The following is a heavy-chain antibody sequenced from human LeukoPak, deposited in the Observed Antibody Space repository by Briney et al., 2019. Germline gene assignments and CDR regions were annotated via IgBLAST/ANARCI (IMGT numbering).Heavy chain of an antibody. CDR2: IYTSGST. J-gene: IGHJ6*03. CDR1: GGSISSYY. Sequence: SETLSLTCTVSGGSISSYYWSWIRQPAGKGLEWIGRIYTSGSTNYNPSLKSRVTMSVDTSKNQFSLKLSSVTAADTAVYYCARDLNDILTGYLDYYYMDVWGKGTTVTISS. V-gene: IGHV4-4*07. CDR3: ARDLNDILTGYLDYYYMDV. D-gene: IGHD3-9*01.